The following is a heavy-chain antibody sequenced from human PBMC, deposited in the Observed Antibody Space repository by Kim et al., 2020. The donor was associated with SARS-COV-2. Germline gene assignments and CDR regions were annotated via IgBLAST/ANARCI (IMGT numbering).Heavy chain of an antibody. J-gene: IGHJ4*02. CDR2: NKGDGSGI. D-gene: IGHD5-18*01. CDR1: GFTFSSAW. V-gene: IGHV3-74*03. CDR3: ARDLDNYGYSYFDY. Sequence: GGSLRLSCAASGFTFSSAWMHWVRQAPGKGLVWVSRNKGDGSGIMYADSVKGRFTISRDNAKNILYLQMNSLRAEDTAVYYCARDLDNYGYSYFDYWGQGAPVTVSS.